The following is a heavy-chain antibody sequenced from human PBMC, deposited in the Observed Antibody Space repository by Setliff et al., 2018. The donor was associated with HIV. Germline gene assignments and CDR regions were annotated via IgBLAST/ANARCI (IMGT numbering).Heavy chain of an antibody. D-gene: IGHD3-22*01. J-gene: IGHJ4*02. V-gene: IGHV4-39*01. Sequence: LSLTCTVYGASISNSNSYWGWIRQPPGKRLEWLGSVYQSGSTYYNPSLHGRVTISVDTSKNQFSLRLKSVTAADTAVYYCARHDYYDSGGFYTLYYFDYWGPGTLVTVSS. CDR2: VYQSGST. CDR1: GASISNSNSY. CDR3: ARHDYYDSGGFYTLYYFDY.